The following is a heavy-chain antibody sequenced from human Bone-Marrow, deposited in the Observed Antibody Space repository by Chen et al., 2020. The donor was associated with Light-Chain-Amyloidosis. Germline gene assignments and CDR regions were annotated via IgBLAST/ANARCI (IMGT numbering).Heavy chain of an antibody. CDR1: GFTFSNYG. Sequence: QVQLVESGGGVVQPGRSLRLSCAASGFTFSNYGMHWVRQTPGKGLEWVAVFSNDGNSKYYADSVKGRFTISRDSSKSTLYLEMNSLRAEDTAVYYCARVSFERGGPARPPGDSWGQGTLVTVSS. CDR2: FSNDGNSK. J-gene: IGHJ4*02. D-gene: IGHD6-6*01. V-gene: IGHV3-30-3*01. CDR3: ARVSFERGGPARPPGDS.